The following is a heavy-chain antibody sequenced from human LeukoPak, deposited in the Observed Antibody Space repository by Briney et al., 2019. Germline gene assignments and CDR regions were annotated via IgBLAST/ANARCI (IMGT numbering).Heavy chain of an antibody. CDR3: ARGGAIHNYYYYGMDV. CDR1: GSTFSSNY. D-gene: IGHD2-21*01. V-gene: IGHV3-53*01. J-gene: IGHJ6*02. CDR2: IYSGGST. Sequence: GGSLRLSCAASGSTFSSNYMSWVRQAPGKGLEWVSVIYSGGSTYYADSVKGRFTISRDNPKNTVYLLMSSLRAEDTAVYYCARGGAIHNYYYYGMDVWGQGTTVTVSS.